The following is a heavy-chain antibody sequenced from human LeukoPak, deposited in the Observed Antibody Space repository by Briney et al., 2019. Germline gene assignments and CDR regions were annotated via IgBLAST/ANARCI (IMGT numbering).Heavy chain of an antibody. CDR2: IFPSSDEI. V-gene: IGHV3-23*01. D-gene: IGHD1-26*01. CDR1: GFTFSDFP. CDR3: AKDSISGRLGNPGFDY. Sequence: GGSLRLSCAASGFTFSDFPMIWVRQAPGKGLEWVSSIFPSSDEIHYADSVKGRFTISRDNSRSTLSLQMDSLRAEDTAVYYCAKDSISGRLGNPGFDYWGQGTLVTVSS. J-gene: IGHJ4*02.